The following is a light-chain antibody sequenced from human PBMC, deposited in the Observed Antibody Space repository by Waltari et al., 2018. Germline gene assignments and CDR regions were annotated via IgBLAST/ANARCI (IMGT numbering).Light chain of an antibody. J-gene: IGKJ1*01. V-gene: IGKV1-5*03. CDR1: QSISFW. CDR3: QQYNSYRT. CDR2: KAS. Sequence: DIQMTKSPSTLSASVGDRVNITCRASQSISFWLAWYQQKPGKAPKLLIYKASSLESGCPSRFSGSGSGTEFTLTISSLQPDDFATYYCQQYNSYRTFGQGTKVEIK.